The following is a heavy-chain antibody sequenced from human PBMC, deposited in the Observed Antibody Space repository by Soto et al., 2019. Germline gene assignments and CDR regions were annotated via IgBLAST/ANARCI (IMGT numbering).Heavy chain of an antibody. CDR1: GFSLNTHGVD. V-gene: IGHV2-5*02. Sequence: QITLQESGPTLVKPTQTLTLTCTFSGFSLNTHGVDVGWIRQPPGKALEWLALIYWDNDKRYCPSLKSRLTISKDTSKNQVVLSMTNMDPVDTATYYCAHRPRYSFDFWGQGTLVTVPS. CDR2: IYWDNDK. CDR3: AHRPRYSFDF. J-gene: IGHJ4*02.